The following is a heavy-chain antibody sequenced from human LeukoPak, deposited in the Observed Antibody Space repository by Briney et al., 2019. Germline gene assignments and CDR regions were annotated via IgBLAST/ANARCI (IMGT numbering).Heavy chain of an antibody. V-gene: IGHV4-59*01. J-gene: IGHJ6*02. D-gene: IGHD2/OR15-2a*01. CDR2: IYDSGST. Sequence: RSSETLSLTCSVSGGSMTNLYWTWIRQPPGKGLEWIGDIYDSGSTRYNTSLESRVTISVDTSKNQFSLKLSSVTAADTAVYYCAKGGSTNFYYGDVWGQGTRVTVSS. CDR1: GGSMTNLY. CDR3: AKGGSTNFYYGDV.